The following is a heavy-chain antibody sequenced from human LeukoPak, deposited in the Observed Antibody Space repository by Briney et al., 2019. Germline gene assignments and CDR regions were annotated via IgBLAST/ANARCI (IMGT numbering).Heavy chain of an antibody. D-gene: IGHD6-13*01. Sequence: GGSLRLSCATSGFTLSGSAMHWVRQASGKELEWVGRISSKAANYATAYAASVKGSFTISRDDSENTAYLQMNSLKTEDTAVYYCARTPPGIANAFYFDYWGQGILVTVSS. CDR3: ARTPPGIANAFYFDY. J-gene: IGHJ4*02. V-gene: IGHV3-73*01. CDR1: GFTLSGSA. CDR2: ISSKAANYAT.